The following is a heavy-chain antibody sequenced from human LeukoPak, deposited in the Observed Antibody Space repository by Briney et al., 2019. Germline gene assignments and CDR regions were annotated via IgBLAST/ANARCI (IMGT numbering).Heavy chain of an antibody. Sequence: GGSLRLSCAASGFTFSSYWMHWVRQAPGKGLVWVSRINSDGSRTSYADSVKGRFTISRDNAKNTLYLQMNSLRAEDTAVYYCARAASIYCSSTRCYPVDYWGQGTLVTVSS. CDR2: INSDGSRT. CDR3: ARAASIYCSSTRCYPVDY. J-gene: IGHJ4*02. D-gene: IGHD2-2*01. V-gene: IGHV3-74*01. CDR1: GFTFSSYW.